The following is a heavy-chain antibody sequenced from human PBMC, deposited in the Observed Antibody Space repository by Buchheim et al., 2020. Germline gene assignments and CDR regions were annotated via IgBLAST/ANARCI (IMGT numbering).Heavy chain of an antibody. V-gene: IGHV1-2*04. CDR1: GYTFTGYY. J-gene: IGHJ6*02. Sequence: QVQLVQSGAEVKKPGASVKVSCKASGYTFTGYYMHWVRQAPGQGLEWMGWINPNSGGTNYAQKFQVWVTMTRDTSISTAYMELSRLRSDETAVYYCARDHYDFWSGHYYYYGMDVWGQGTT. CDR3: ARDHYDFWSGHYYYYGMDV. D-gene: IGHD3-3*01. CDR2: INPNSGGT.